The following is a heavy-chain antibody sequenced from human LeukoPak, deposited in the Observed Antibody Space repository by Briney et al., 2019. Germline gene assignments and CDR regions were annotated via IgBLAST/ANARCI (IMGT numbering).Heavy chain of an antibody. Sequence: SGGSVSLSCAASGLTYNSYEMNWVRQAPGKGREWVSYISSSGSTKYLADSAKDRFNISRRNSKNSLYLQMNSLRAEDTAVYYCARARARSWIQLWTLDYWGQGTLVTVSS. CDR1: GLTYNSYE. CDR2: ISSSGSTK. D-gene: IGHD5-18*01. CDR3: ARARARSWIQLWTLDY. J-gene: IGHJ4*02. V-gene: IGHV3-48*03.